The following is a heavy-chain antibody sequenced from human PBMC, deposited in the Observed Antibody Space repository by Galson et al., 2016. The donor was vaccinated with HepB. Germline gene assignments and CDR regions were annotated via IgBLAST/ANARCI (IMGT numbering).Heavy chain of an antibody. CDR1: NDSFSSGEYY. CDR2: IYYRGST. V-gene: IGHV4-30-4*01. CDR3: ARAPLGLQRFLEFDF. J-gene: IGHJ5*01. D-gene: IGHD3-3*01. Sequence: TLSLTCTVSNDSFSSGEYYWNWIRQPPGKGLEWIGYIYYRGSTSYNPSLKSRLTISIDTPKNQFSLKLTSVTAADTAVYSCARAPLGLQRFLEFDFWGQGTLVTVSS.